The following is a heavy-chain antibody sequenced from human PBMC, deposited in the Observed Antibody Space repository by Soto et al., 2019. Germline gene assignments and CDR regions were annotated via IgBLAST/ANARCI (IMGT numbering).Heavy chain of an antibody. CDR1: GYTFTSYD. V-gene: IGHV1-8*01. Sequence: ASVKVSCKASGYTFTSYDINWVRQATGQGLEWMGWMNPNSGNTGYAQKFQGRVTMTRNTSISTAYMELSSLRSEDTAVYYCARTFIVVVAATRNYYYGMDVCGQGTTLTVSS. CDR2: MNPNSGNT. D-gene: IGHD2-15*01. J-gene: IGHJ6*02. CDR3: ARTFIVVVAATRNYYYGMDV.